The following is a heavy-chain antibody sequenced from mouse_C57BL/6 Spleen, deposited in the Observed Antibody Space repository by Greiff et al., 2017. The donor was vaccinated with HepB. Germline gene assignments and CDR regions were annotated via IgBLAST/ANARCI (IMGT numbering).Heavy chain of an antibody. Sequence: EVKLVESGGGLVKPGGSLKLSCAASGFTFSDYGMHWVRQAPEKGLEWVAYISSGSSTIYYADTVKGRFTISRDNATNTLFLQLTSLRSEDTAMYYCARGGYGYDYAMDYWGQGTSVTVSS. D-gene: IGHD2-2*01. CDR3: ARGGYGYDYAMDY. CDR1: GFTFSDYG. CDR2: ISSGSSTI. J-gene: IGHJ4*01. V-gene: IGHV5-17*01.